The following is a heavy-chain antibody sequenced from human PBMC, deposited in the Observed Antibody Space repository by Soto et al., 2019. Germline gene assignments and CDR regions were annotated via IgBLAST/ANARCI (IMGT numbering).Heavy chain of an antibody. Sequence: QVQLVQSGAEVKKPASSVKVSCKASGGTFNNYPITWVRQAPGEGLEWMGGSIPIFGTANYAQNFQGRVTISVAESTSKAYMELSSLRSEDTAVYYCARGRGYSGDDHYYYFDMDVWGQGTTVTVSS. CDR1: GGTFNNYP. V-gene: IGHV1-69*01. D-gene: IGHD5-12*01. J-gene: IGHJ6*02. CDR2: SIPIFGTA. CDR3: ARGRGYSGDDHYYYFDMDV.